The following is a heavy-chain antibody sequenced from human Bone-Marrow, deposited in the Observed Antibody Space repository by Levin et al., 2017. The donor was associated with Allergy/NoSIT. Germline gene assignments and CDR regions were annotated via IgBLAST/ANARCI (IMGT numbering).Heavy chain of an antibody. J-gene: IGHJ3*02. CDR1: GFTFSSYG. D-gene: IGHD3-10*01. CDR2: IWYDGSNK. V-gene: IGHV3-33*01. CDR3: ARECITMVPGAFDI. Sequence: GGSLRLSCAASGFTFSSYGMHWVRQAPGKGLEWVAVIWYDGSNKYYADSVKGRFTISRDNSKNTLYLQMNSLRAEDTAVYYCARECITMVPGAFDIWGQGTMVTVSS.